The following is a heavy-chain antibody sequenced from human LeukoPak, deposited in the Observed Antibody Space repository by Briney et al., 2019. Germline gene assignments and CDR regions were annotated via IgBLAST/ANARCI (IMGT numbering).Heavy chain of an antibody. Sequence: PSETLSLTCAVYGGSFSGYYWSWIRQPPGKGLEWIGEINHSGSTNYNPSLKSRVTISVDTSKNQFSLKLSSVTAADTAVYYCARRSITMIVLVIMYFDYWGQGTLVTVSS. CDR2: INHSGST. V-gene: IGHV4-34*01. CDR3: ARRSITMIVLVIMYFDY. CDR1: GGSFSGYY. J-gene: IGHJ4*02. D-gene: IGHD3-22*01.